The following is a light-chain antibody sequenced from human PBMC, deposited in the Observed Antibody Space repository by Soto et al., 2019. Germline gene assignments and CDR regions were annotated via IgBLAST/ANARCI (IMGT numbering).Light chain of an antibody. CDR2: DAS. Sequence: EIVLTQSPVTLSLSPGERATLSCRASESVSSYLAWYQHKPGQAPRLLISDASNRATGIPARFSGSGFVTDFTLTIGSLEPEDFAVYYCQQRSNLPFTFGPGTKVDIK. J-gene: IGKJ3*01. V-gene: IGKV3-11*01. CDR3: QQRSNLPFT. CDR1: ESVSSY.